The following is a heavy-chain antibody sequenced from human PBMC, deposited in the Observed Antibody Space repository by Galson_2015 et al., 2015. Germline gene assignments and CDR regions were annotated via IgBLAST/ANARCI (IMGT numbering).Heavy chain of an antibody. V-gene: IGHV4-34*01. CDR3: AVWFPTLNSHY. D-gene: IGHD2-21*01. Sequence: ETLSLTCAIRGGSISDYYCHWIRQPPGKGLEWIGEVHDSGTTKYISSFKSRVSVSLDKSKKQFSLRLSPVTAADTAVYYCAVWFPTLNSHYWGPGMLVTVAS. J-gene: IGHJ4*02. CDR2: VHDSGTT. CDR1: GGSISDYY.